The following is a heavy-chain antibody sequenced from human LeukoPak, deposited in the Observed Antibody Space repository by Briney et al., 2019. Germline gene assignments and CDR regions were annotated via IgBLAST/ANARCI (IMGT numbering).Heavy chain of an antibody. CDR2: INPNSGGT. J-gene: IGHJ5*02. CDR3: ARGYYGSGSLKFDP. D-gene: IGHD3-10*01. CDR1: GYTFTGYY. Sequence: ASVKVSCKASGYTFTGYYMHWVRQAPGQGLEWMGWINPNSGGTNYAQKFQGRVTMTRDTSISTAYMELSRLRSDDTAVYYCARGYYGSGSLKFDPWGQGTLVTASS. V-gene: IGHV1-2*02.